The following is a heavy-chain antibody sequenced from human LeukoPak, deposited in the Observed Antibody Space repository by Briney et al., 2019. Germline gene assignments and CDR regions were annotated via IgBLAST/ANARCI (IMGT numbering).Heavy chain of an antibody. J-gene: IGHJ4*02. CDR3: AKGLKELDV. V-gene: IGHV3-23*01. D-gene: IGHD6-13*01. Sequence: GGSLRLSCTASGFTFSTYGMSWVRQAPGKGLEWVSSITGSGLNTYYADSVKGRLTISRDNAKNSLYVEMNSLRAEDTAVYYCAKGLKELDVWGQGTLVTVSS. CDR2: ITGSGLNT. CDR1: GFTFSTYG.